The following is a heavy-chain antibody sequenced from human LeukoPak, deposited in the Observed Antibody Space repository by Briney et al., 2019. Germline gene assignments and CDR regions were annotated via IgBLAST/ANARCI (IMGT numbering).Heavy chain of an antibody. V-gene: IGHV1-2*02. Sequence: ASVKVSCKASGYTFTGYYMHWVRQAPGQGLEWMGWINPNSGGTNYAQKFQGRVTMTRDTSISTAYMELSRLRSDDTAVYYCAGEQRELQWINWFDPWGQGTLVTVSS. CDR3: AGEQRELQWINWFDP. CDR1: GYTFTGYY. CDR2: INPNSGGT. J-gene: IGHJ5*02. D-gene: IGHD1-26*01.